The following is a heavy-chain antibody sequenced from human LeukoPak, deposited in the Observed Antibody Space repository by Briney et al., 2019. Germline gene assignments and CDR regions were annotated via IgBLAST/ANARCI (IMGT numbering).Heavy chain of an antibody. CDR1: GFTFSSYS. CDR2: ISSSSSYI. V-gene: IGHV3-21*01. J-gene: IGHJ4*02. D-gene: IGHD3-3*01. Sequence: GGSLRLSCAASGFTFSSYSMNWVRQAPGKGLEWVSSISSSSSYIYYADSVKGRFTISRDNAKNSLYLQMNSLRAEDTAVYYCARDRERFLEWPTTFDHWGQGTLVTVSS. CDR3: ARDRERFLEWPTTFDH.